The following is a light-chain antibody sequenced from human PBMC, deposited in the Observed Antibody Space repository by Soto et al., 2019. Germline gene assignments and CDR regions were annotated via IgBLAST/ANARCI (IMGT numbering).Light chain of an antibody. J-gene: IGKJ4*01. V-gene: IGKV1-39*01. Sequence: DIQMTQTPSSLSASIGDRVTITCRASQTISNFLNWYQQRPGTAPKLLIHVASTLQTGVPSRFSGSGSGTDFCLTISNLQPEDSATYYCQQTYSSIVTFGGGTKVDIK. CDR3: QQTYSSIVT. CDR2: VAS. CDR1: QTISNF.